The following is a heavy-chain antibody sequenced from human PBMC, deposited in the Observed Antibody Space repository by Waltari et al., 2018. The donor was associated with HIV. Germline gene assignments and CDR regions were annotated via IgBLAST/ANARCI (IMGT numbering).Heavy chain of an antibody. D-gene: IGHD3-3*01. CDR2: IYYSGST. CDR3: ARLLWSGYYSVSYGMDV. Sequence: QLQLQESGPGLVKPSETLSLTCTVSGGSISSSSYYWGWIRQPPGKGLEWIGSIYYSGSTYYNPSLKSRVTISVDTSKNQFSLKLSSVTAADTAVYYCARLLWSGYYSVSYGMDVWGQGTTVTVSS. J-gene: IGHJ6*02. CDR1: GGSISSSSYY. V-gene: IGHV4-39*01.